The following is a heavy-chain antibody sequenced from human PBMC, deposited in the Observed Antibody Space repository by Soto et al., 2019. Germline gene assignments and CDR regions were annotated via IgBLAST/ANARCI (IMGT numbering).Heavy chain of an antibody. CDR3: ARRFRWSIAAHHYYYGMDV. J-gene: IGHJ6*02. Sequence: ASVKVSCKASGYTFTSYGISWVRQAPGQGLEWMGWISAYNGNTNYAQKLQGRVTMTTDTSTSTAYMELRSLRSDDTAVYYCARRFRWSIAAHHYYYGMDVWGQGTTVTVSS. D-gene: IGHD6-6*01. V-gene: IGHV1-18*01. CDR2: ISAYNGNT. CDR1: GYTFTSYG.